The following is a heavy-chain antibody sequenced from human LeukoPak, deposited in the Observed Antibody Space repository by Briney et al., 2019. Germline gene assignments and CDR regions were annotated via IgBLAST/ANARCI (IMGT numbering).Heavy chain of an antibody. J-gene: IGHJ5*02. Sequence: PSETLSLTCTVSGSSISSYYWSWIRQPPGKGLEWIGYIYYSGSTNYNPSLKSRVTISVDTSKNQFSLKLSSVTAADTAVYYCARDYGSSNWFDPWGQGTLVTVSS. V-gene: IGHV4-59*12. CDR3: ARDYGSSNWFDP. D-gene: IGHD2-2*01. CDR1: GSSISSYY. CDR2: IYYSGST.